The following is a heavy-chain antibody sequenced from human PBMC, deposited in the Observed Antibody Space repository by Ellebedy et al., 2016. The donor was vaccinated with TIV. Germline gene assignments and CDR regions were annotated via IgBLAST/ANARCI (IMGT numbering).Heavy chain of an antibody. Sequence: ASVKVSCXASGYTFTGYYMHRVRQAPGQGLEWMGWINPKSGGTNYARKFQGRVTMTRDTSISTAYMELSRLRSDDTAVFYCARGFVWFSYAFDIWGQGTMVTVSP. V-gene: IGHV1-2*02. CDR1: GYTFTGYY. D-gene: IGHD2-21*01. CDR2: INPKSGGT. CDR3: ARGFVWFSYAFDI. J-gene: IGHJ3*02.